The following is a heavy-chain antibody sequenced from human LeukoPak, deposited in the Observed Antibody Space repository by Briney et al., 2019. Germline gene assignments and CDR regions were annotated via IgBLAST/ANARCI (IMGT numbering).Heavy chain of an antibody. CDR1: GFTFSSYG. V-gene: IGHV3-30*03. J-gene: IGHJ4*02. CDR2: ISYDGSNK. Sequence: GGSLRLSCAASGFTFSSYGMHWVRQAPGKGLEWVAVISYDGSNKYYVDSVKGRFTISRDNSKNTLYLQMNSLRAEDTAVYYCATQGAGANFDYWGQGTLVTVSS. D-gene: IGHD6-19*01. CDR3: ATQGAGANFDY.